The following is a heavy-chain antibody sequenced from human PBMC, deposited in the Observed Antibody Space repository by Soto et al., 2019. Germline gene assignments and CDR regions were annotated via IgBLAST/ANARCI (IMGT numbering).Heavy chain of an antibody. CDR3: ARDHEVVPAAIGPNDAFDI. J-gene: IGHJ3*02. D-gene: IGHD2-2*01. V-gene: IGHV3-66*01. CDR2: IYSGGST. Sequence: PLGSLRLSCAASGFSDSSNYMSWVRQAPGKGLEWVSVIYSGGSTYYADSVKGRFTISRDNSKNTLYLQMNSLRAEDTAVYYCARDHEVVPAAIGPNDAFDIWGQGTMVTVSS. CDR1: GFSDSSNY.